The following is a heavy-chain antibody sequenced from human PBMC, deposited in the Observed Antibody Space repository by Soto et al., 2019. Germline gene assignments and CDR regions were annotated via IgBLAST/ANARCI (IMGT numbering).Heavy chain of an antibody. J-gene: IGHJ4*02. CDR1: GGSVNSGSYY. D-gene: IGHD6-25*01. Sequence: SETLSLTCTVSGGSVNSGSYYWSWTRQPPGKGLEWIGHIYYSGTTKYNPSLKNRVTMSVDTSNNQFPLRVNSVTVADTAIYFCARDYWGSGRRFDSWGQGTLVTVSS. CDR3: ARDYWGSGRRFDS. CDR2: IYYSGTT. V-gene: IGHV4-61*01.